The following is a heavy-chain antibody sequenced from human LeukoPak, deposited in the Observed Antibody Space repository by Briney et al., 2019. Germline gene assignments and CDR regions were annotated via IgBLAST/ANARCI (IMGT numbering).Heavy chain of an antibody. CDR2: IKSKADSGTT. J-gene: IGHJ4*02. CDR1: GFTFSNAW. V-gene: IGHV3-15*01. Sequence: GGSLRLSCAAYGFTFSNAWMNWVRQAPGKGLEWVGRIKSKADSGTTDYAAPVKGKLTSSRDDTKKQLYVQRDSRKTGDTGLYYCTTRLYYDFWSGYSGPPDYWGQGTLVSVSS. CDR3: TTRLYYDFWSGYSGPPDY. D-gene: IGHD3-3*01.